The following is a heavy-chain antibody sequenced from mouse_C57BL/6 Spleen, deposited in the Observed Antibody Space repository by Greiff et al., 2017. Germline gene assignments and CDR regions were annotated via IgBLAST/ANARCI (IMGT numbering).Heavy chain of an antibody. V-gene: IGHV1-64*01. CDR2: IHPNSGST. D-gene: IGHD2-3*01. J-gene: IGHJ4*01. CDR1: GYTFTSYW. Sequence: VQLQQPGAELVKPGASVKLSCKASGYTFTSYWMHWVKQRPGQGLEWIGMIHPNSGSTNYNEKFKSKATLTVDKSSSTAYMQLSSLTSEDSAVYYCARDDGYYVRDYYAMDYWGQGTSVTVSS. CDR3: ARDDGYYVRDYYAMDY.